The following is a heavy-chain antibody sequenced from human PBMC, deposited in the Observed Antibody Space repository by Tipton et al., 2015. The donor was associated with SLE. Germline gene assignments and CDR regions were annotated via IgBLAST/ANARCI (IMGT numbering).Heavy chain of an antibody. CDR2: IRINSYGGSK. J-gene: IGHJ3*01. V-gene: IGHV3-49*04. Sequence: SLRLSCTTSGFNFGDYVMAWVRQGPGKVLEWVSFIRINSYGGSKEYAESVRGRFTISRDDSKGIAYLQMTSLKSDDTALYYCARADTSRGAFDVWGQGTMVTVSS. CDR3: ARADTSRGAFDV. CDR1: GFNFGDYV.